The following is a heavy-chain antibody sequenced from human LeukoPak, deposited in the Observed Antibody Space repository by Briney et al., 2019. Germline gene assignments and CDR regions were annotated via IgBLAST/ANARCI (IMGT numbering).Heavy chain of an antibody. CDR3: ARGLGSGSLIYGMDV. CDR1: GGTFSSYA. V-gene: IGHV1-69*04. D-gene: IGHD3-10*01. J-gene: IGHJ6*02. Sequence: SVKVSCKASGGTFSSYAISWVRQAPGQGLEWMGRIIPIFGIANYAQKFQSRVTITADKSTSTAYMELSSLRSEDTAVYYCARGLGSGSLIYGMDVWGQGTTVTVSS. CDR2: IIPIFGIA.